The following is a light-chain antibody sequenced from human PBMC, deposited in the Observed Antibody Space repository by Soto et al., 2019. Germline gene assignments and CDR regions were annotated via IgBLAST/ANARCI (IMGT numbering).Light chain of an antibody. Sequence: QSVLTQLPSVSGAPGQRVTISCTGTTSNIGAGYDVHWYQQLPGTAPKLLIYADNNRPSGVPDRFSDSTSGTSASLAITGLQAEDEADYYCQSYDSSLSGYVFGGGTKLTVL. CDR2: ADN. J-gene: IGLJ2*01. CDR1: TSNIGAGYD. V-gene: IGLV1-40*01. CDR3: QSYDSSLSGYV.